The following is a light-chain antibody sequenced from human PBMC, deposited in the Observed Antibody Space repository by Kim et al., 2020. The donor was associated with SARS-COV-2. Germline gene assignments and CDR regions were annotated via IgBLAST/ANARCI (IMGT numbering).Light chain of an antibody. V-gene: IGKV1-9*01. Sequence: ASVGDTARITCRASQDIMDYFAWYQQKPGKAPTLLIYAASTLQRGVPSRFTGSGSGTEFTLTISSLQPEDFATYYCQQLNSYPITFGQGTRLEIK. CDR3: QQLNSYPIT. J-gene: IGKJ5*01. CDR2: AAS. CDR1: QDIMDY.